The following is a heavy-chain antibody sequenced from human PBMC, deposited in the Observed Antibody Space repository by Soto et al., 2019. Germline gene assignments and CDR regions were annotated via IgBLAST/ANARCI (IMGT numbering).Heavy chain of an antibody. V-gene: IGHV1-69*12. CDR1: GGTFSSYA. CDR2: IIPIFGTA. J-gene: IGHJ6*02. Sequence: QVQLVQSGAEVKKPGSSVKVSCKASGGTFSSYAISWVRQAPGQGLEWMGGIIPIFGTANYAQKFQGRVTITADESTSTAYRELSSLRSEDTAVYYCARHPPAVYYYGMDVWGQGTTVTVSS. CDR3: ARHPPAVYYYGMDV.